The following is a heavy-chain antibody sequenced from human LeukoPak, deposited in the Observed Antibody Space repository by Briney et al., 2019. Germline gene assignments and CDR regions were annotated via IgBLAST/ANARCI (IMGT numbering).Heavy chain of an antibody. CDR2: INHSGST. CDR3: ARTSAVAGLNWFDP. J-gene: IGHJ5*02. CDR1: GGSFSGYY. V-gene: IGHV4-34*01. D-gene: IGHD6-19*01. Sequence: PSETLSLTCAVYGGSFSGYYWSWIRQPPGKGLEWIGEINHSGSTNYNPSLKSRVTISVDTSKNQFSLKLSSVTAADTAAYYCARTSAVAGLNWFDPWGQGTLVTVSS.